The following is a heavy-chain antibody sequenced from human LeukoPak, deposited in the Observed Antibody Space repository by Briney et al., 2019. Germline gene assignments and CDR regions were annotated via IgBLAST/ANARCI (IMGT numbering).Heavy chain of an antibody. J-gene: IGHJ4*02. CDR2: ISGSGGST. CDR1: GFTFSSYA. CDR3: VKSDSSRWYIGAFDY. Sequence: QTGGSLRLSCAASGFTFSSYAMSWVRQAPGKGLEWVSAISGSGGSTYYADSVKGRFTISRDNSKNTLYLQMSSLRAEDTAVYYCVKSDSSRWYIGAFDYWGQGTLVTVSS. D-gene: IGHD6-13*01. V-gene: IGHV3-23*01.